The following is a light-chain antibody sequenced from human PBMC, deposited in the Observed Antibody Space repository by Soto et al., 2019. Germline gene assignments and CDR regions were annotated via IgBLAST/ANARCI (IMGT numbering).Light chain of an antibody. V-gene: IGKV1-27*01. Sequence: DIQMTQSPSSLSASVGDRVTITCRASQGISNYLAWYQQKPGKVPKLLTYAASTLQSGVPSRFSGSGSGTDFTLTISSLQPEDVATYYCQKYNSAPPVTFGPGTKVDIK. CDR2: AAS. CDR3: QKYNSAPPVT. J-gene: IGKJ3*01. CDR1: QGISNY.